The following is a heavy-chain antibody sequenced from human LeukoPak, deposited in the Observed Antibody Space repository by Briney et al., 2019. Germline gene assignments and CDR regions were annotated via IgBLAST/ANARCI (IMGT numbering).Heavy chain of an antibody. Sequence: SETLSLTCTVSGGSISSYYWSWIRQPPGKGLEWIGYIYYSGSTNYNPSLKSRVTISADTSKNQFSLKLSSVTAADTAVYYCARYPNNHDSRFREKGFDYWGQGTLVTVSS. CDR2: IYYSGST. CDR3: ARYPNNHDSRFREKGFDY. J-gene: IGHJ4*02. V-gene: IGHV4-59*01. D-gene: IGHD3-22*01. CDR1: GGSISSYY.